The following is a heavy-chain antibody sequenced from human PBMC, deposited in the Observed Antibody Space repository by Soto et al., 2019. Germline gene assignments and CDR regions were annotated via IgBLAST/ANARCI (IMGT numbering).Heavy chain of an antibody. Sequence: QVQLQESGPGLVKPSQTLSLTCTVSGGSISSGGYYWSWIRQHPGKGLEWIGYIYYSGSTYYNPSLKSRLTIPVDTSKNQFSLKLSSVTAADTAVYYCARVGPGAGWFDPWGQGTLVTVSS. CDR2: IYYSGST. CDR3: ARVGPGAGWFDP. V-gene: IGHV4-31*03. CDR1: GGSISSGGYY. J-gene: IGHJ5*02. D-gene: IGHD3-10*01.